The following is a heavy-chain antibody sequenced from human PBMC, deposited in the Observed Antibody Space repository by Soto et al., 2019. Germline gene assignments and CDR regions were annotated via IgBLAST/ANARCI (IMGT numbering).Heavy chain of an antibody. D-gene: IGHD6-13*01. CDR3: TRGGIAPGYGMDV. V-gene: IGHV3-13*01. CDR1: GFAFSSYD. CDR2: VGIAGNI. Sequence: EVQLVESGGGLVQPGGSLRLSGEASGFAFSSYDMHWVRQVKGKGLEGVSGVGIAGNIYFAGSVKGRFTISREDAENSVFLEMKRLRVGDTAVYCCTRGGIAPGYGMDVWGLGTTVTV. J-gene: IGHJ6*02.